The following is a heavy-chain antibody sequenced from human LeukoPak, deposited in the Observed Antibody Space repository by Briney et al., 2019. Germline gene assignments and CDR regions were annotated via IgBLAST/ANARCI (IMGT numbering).Heavy chain of an antibody. CDR1: GYTFTDYG. J-gene: IGHJ5*02. CDR2: INTYNGNT. V-gene: IGHV1-18*01. CDR3: ARSYCTNGVCYRWFDP. D-gene: IGHD2-8*01. Sequence: ASVKASCKASGYTFTDYGISWVRQAPGQGLEWMGWINTYNGNTNYAQNLQGRVTMTTDTSTSTAYMELRSLRSDDTAVYYCARSYCTNGVCYRWFDPWGQGTLVTVSS.